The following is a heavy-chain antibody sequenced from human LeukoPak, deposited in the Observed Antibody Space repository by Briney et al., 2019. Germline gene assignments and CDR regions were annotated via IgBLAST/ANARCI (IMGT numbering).Heavy chain of an antibody. V-gene: IGHV3-23*01. CDR3: AKGPLIEVAGTTWDY. D-gene: IGHD6-19*01. CDR2: ISGSGGST. J-gene: IGHJ4*02. CDR1: GLTFSNYA. Sequence: GGSLRLSCAVTGLTFSNYAMTWVRQAPGKGPEWVSAISGSGGSTYYADSVKGRFSISRDNSKNTLYLQMNSLGAEDTAVYYCAKGPLIEVAGTTWDYWGQGTLVTVSS.